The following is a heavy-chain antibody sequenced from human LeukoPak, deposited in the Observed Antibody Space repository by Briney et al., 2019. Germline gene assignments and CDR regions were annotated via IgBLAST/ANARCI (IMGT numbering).Heavy chain of an antibody. D-gene: IGHD3-3*01. CDR3: ARDAASGNNWFDP. J-gene: IGHJ5*02. CDR1: GFTFINAW. Sequence: PGGSLRLSCAASGFTFINAWMSWVRQAPGKGLEWVSYISPSSTSMYYADSVRGRFTISRDNARNSLYLQMNSLSTEDTALYYCARDAASGNNWFDPWGQGTLVTVSS. CDR2: ISPSSTSM. V-gene: IGHV3-48*01.